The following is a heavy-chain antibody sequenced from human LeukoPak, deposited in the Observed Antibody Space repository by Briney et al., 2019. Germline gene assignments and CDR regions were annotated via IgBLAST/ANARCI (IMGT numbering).Heavy chain of an antibody. CDR1: GYTFTSYG. D-gene: IGHD3-10*01. CDR3: ARDQGKGLWFGEARGY. CDR2: ISAYNGNT. J-gene: IGHJ4*02. V-gene: IGHV1-18*01. Sequence: ASVKVSCKASGYTFTSYGISWVRQAPGQGLEWMGWISAYNGNTNYAQKLQGRVTMTTDTSTSTAYMELRSLRSDDTAVYYCARDQGKGLWFGEARGYWGQGTLVTVSS.